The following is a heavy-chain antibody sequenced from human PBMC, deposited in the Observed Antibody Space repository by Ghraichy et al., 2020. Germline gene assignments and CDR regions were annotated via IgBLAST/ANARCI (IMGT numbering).Heavy chain of an antibody. CDR3: ARATWQYQLLLYDY. V-gene: IGHV1-18*01. Sequence: SVKVSCKASGYTFTSYGISWVRQAPGQGLEWMGWISAYNGNTNYAQKLQGRVTMTTDTSTSTAYMELRSLRSDDTAVYYCARATWQYQLLLYDYWGQGTLVTVSS. J-gene: IGHJ4*02. CDR1: GYTFTSYG. D-gene: IGHD2-2*01. CDR2: ISAYNGNT.